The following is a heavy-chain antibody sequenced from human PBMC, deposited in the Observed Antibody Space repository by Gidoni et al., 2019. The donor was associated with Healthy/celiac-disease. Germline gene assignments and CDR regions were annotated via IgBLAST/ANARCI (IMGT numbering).Heavy chain of an antibody. CDR2: RKKDGSEK. Sequence: EVQLVESGGGLVQPGGSLRLSCAASGFTFSSYWMSWVRQAPGKGLGWVDNRKKDGSEKYYVDSVKGRFTISRDNAKNSLYLKMNSLRAEDTAVYYCARVFIDGMDVWGQGTTVTVSS. V-gene: IGHV3-7*03. D-gene: IGHD1-26*01. CDR1: GFTFSSYW. CDR3: ARVFIDGMDV. J-gene: IGHJ6*02.